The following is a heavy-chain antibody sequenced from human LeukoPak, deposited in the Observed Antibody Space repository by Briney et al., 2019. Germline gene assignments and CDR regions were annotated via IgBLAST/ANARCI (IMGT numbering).Heavy chain of an antibody. Sequence: PSETLSLTCTVSGGSISSYYWSWIRQPPGKGLEWIGYIYYSGSTNYNPSLKSRVTISVDTSKNQFSLKLSSVTAADTAVYYCASDYYDSSGYPYWGQGTLVTVSS. CDR2: IYYSGST. CDR3: ASDYYDSSGYPY. CDR1: GGSISSYY. V-gene: IGHV4-59*08. D-gene: IGHD3-22*01. J-gene: IGHJ4*02.